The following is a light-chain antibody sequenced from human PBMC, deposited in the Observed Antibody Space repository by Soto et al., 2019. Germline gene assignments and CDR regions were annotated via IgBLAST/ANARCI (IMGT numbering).Light chain of an antibody. CDR3: QQYNSYRLT. CDR2: DAA. CDR1: QSISSW. J-gene: IGKJ4*01. V-gene: IGKV1-5*01. Sequence: DIQMTQSPSTLSASVGDRVTITCRASQSISSWLAWYQQKPGKAPKLLIYDAASLESGVPSRFSGSGSGTDFTLSISSLQPDDFATYYCQQYNSYRLTFGGGTKVEIK.